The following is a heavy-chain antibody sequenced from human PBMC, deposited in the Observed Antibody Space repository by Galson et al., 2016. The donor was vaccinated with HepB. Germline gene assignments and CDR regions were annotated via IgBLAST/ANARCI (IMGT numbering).Heavy chain of an antibody. CDR1: GYRFFTYG. CDR3: ARDVQFRFDY. V-gene: IGHV1-18*04. Sequence: SCKASGYRFFTYGISWVRQAPGQGLEWLGWISANSGNTIYAQKFQDSVTMTRDTSASTVYMDLRGLRSDDTAVYYCARDVQFRFDYWGQGTLVTVSS. D-gene: IGHD4-11*01. J-gene: IGHJ4*02. CDR2: ISANSGNT.